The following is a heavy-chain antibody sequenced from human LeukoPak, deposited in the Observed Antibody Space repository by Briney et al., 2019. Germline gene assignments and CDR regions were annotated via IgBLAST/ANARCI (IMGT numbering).Heavy chain of an antibody. Sequence: GPCLTLACAASGFTFSSYAMGSVRQPPRKGLEWVLAISGSGGSTYYADSVKGRFSISRDKSKNTLYLQMNSLRAEDTAVYYCAKGFYDFWSGYPNDYWGQGTLVTVSS. V-gene: IGHV3-23*01. J-gene: IGHJ4*02. D-gene: IGHD3-3*01. CDR1: GFTFSSYA. CDR2: ISGSGGST. CDR3: AKGFYDFWSGYPNDY.